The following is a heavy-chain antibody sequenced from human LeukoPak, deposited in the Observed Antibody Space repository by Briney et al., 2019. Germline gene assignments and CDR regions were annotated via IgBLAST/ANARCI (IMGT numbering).Heavy chain of an antibody. J-gene: IGHJ4*02. CDR2: VYYSGTT. CDR3: TRGGYSAPLDY. CDR1: GGSITSYY. D-gene: IGHD5-12*01. V-gene: IGHV4-59*01. Sequence: SETLSLTCTVSGGSITSYYWSWIRQPPGKGLEWIGYVYYSGTTNYNPSLKSRVSISVDTSKNQFSLKLTSVTAADTAVYYCTRGGYSAPLDYWGQGTLVTVSS.